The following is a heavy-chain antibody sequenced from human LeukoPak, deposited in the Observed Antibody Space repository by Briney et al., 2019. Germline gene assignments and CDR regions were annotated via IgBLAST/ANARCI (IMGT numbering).Heavy chain of an antibody. V-gene: IGHV4-34*01. Sequence: SETLSLTCAVYGGSFSGYYWSWIRQPPGKGLEWIGEINHSGSTNYNPSLKSRVTISVDTSENQFSLKLSSVTAADTAVYYCARGAPAATFDPWGQGTLVTVSS. D-gene: IGHD2-2*01. CDR1: GGSFSGYY. CDR2: INHSGST. J-gene: IGHJ5*02. CDR3: ARGAPAATFDP.